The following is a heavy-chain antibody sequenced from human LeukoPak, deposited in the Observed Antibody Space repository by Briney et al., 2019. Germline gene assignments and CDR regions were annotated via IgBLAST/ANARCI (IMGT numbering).Heavy chain of an antibody. V-gene: IGHV3-48*03. J-gene: IGHJ6*02. CDR3: ARSRRDNYYYYYGMDV. CDR1: GFTFSSYV. CDR2: ICSSDTTI. D-gene: IGHD5-24*01. Sequence: GGSLRLFCAASGFTFSSYVMIWVGEAPGKGVEWFSYICSSDTTIHYVDSVKGRFTISRNNTRNSLYLQMNSLRAEDTAVYYCARSRRDNYYYYYGMDVSSQATTVTVSS.